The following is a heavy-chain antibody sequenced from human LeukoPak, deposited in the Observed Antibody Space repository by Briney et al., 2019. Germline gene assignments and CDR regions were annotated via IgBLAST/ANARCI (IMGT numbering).Heavy chain of an antibody. CDR2: IYYSGST. Sequence: NPSQTLSLTCTVSGGSISSGDYYWSWIRQPPGKGLEWIGCIYYSGSTYYNPSLKSRVTISVDTSKNQFSLKLSSVTAADTAVYYCARWRGGYGDYWRFDYWGQGTLVTVSS. V-gene: IGHV4-30-4*01. CDR1: GGSISSGDYY. D-gene: IGHD4-17*01. CDR3: ARWRGGYGDYWRFDY. J-gene: IGHJ4*02.